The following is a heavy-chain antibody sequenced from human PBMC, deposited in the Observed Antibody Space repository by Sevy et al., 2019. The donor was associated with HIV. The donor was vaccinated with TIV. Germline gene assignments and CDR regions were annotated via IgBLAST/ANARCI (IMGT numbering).Heavy chain of an antibody. J-gene: IGHJ4*02. CDR3: TLRDTSGWPDY. CDR2: IKSKIDGATI. V-gene: IGHV3-15*07. D-gene: IGHD6-19*01. Sequence: GGSLRLSCEGSGFTFSNAWMNWVRQAPGKGLEWVGRIKSKIDGATIDLAAPVKDRFTISRDDSKNTVFLQMNSLTNEDTAGYYCTLRDTSGWPDYWGQGTLVTVSS. CDR1: GFTFSNAW.